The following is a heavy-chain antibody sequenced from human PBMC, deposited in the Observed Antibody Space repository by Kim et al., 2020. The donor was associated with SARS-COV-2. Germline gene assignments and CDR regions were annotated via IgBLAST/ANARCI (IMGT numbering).Heavy chain of an antibody. V-gene: IGHV4-34*01. CDR1: GGSFSGYY. D-gene: IGHD6-13*01. Sequence: SETLSLTCAVYGGSFSGYYWSWIRQPPGKGLEWIGEINHSGSTNYNPSLKSRVTISVDTSKNQFSLKLSSVTAADTAVYYCARGIGSGAAGTLARFDPWGQGTLVTVSS. CDR3: ARGIGSGAAGTLARFDP. CDR2: INHSGST. J-gene: IGHJ5*02.